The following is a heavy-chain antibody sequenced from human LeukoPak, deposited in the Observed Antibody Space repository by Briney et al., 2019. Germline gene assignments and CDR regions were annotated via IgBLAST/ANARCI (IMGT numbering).Heavy chain of an antibody. J-gene: IGHJ2*01. Sequence: SETLSLTCTVSGGSISSGSYYWSWIRQPPGKGLEWIGSIYHSGSTYYNPSLKSRVTISVDTSKNQFSLKLSSVTAADTAVYYCARDPGSVYPILWYFDLWGRGTLVTVSS. D-gene: IGHD2-21*01. CDR1: GGSISSGSYY. V-gene: IGHV4-39*07. CDR2: IYHSGST. CDR3: ARDPGSVYPILWYFDL.